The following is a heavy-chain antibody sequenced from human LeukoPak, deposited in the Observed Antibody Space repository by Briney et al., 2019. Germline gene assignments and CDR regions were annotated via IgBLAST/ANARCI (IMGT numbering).Heavy chain of an antibody. CDR3: AKSCCSISSSYDGFDY. D-gene: IGHD2-2*01. CDR1: GFTFSTYA. V-gene: IGHV3-23*01. J-gene: IGHJ4*02. CDR2: ISGSDGTT. Sequence: GGSLRLSCAASGFTFSTYAMNWVRQAREKGLEWVSGISGSDGTTYYADSVKGRFTISRDNSKNTLYLQMNSLRAEDTAVHYCAKSCCSISSSYDGFDYWGPGTLVTVSS.